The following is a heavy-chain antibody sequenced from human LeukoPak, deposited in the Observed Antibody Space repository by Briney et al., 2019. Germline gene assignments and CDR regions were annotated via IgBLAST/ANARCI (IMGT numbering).Heavy chain of an antibody. V-gene: IGHV3-74*01. J-gene: IGHJ4*01. CDR2: LHSNGAFT. Sequence: GGSLRLSCSASGFTLSNCWMHWVRQAPGKGLVWVARLHSNGAFTTYADSVKGRFTISRDTAKNTLYLQMNSLRVEDTAVYYCARFVVVTAGDYWGQGTLVTVSS. CDR3: ARFVVVTAGDY. CDR1: GFTLSNCW. D-gene: IGHD2-21*02.